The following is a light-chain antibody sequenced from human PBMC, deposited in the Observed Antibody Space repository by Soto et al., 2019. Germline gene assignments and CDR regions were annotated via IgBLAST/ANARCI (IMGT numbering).Light chain of an antibody. V-gene: IGLV2-14*01. CDR1: SSDVGGYNF. J-gene: IGLJ3*02. CDR3: SSWTSRTTQV. Sequence: QSALTQPASVSGSPGQSITISCTGTSSDVGGYNFVSWYQQYPGKAPKLIIYEVDSRHSGVSNRFSGSKSGNTASLTISGLRAEDEADYYCSSWTSRTTQVLGGGTKVTVL. CDR2: EVD.